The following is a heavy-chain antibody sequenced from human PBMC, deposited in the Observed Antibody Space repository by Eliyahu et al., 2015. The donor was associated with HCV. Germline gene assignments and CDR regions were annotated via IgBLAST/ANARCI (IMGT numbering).Heavy chain of an antibody. CDR1: GLSLSNAQMG. CDR3: AQSITIFRVVVTQLY. CDR2: IFSNDEK. V-gene: IGHV2-26*01. Sequence: QVTLKESGPVLVKPTETLTLTCTVXGLSLSNAQMGVSWIRQPPGKALEWLAHIFSNDEKSYSTSLKSRLTISRDTSKSQVVLTMTNMDPVDTATYYCAQSITIFRVVVTQLYWGQGTLVTVSS. J-gene: IGHJ4*02. D-gene: IGHD3-3*01.